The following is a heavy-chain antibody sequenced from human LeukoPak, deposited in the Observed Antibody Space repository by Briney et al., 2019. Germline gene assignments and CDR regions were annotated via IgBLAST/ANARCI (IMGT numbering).Heavy chain of an antibody. CDR2: INSDGSST. V-gene: IGHV3-74*01. D-gene: IGHD6-19*01. CDR3: ARDLTVAAYYYYYYGMDV. J-gene: IGHJ6*02. Sequence: QPGGSLRLSCAASGFTFSSYWMHWVRQAPGKGLVWVSRINSDGSSTSYADSVKGRFTISRDNAKNTLYLQMNSLRAEDTVVYYCARDLTVAAYYYYYYGMDVWGQGTTVTVSS. CDR1: GFTFSSYW.